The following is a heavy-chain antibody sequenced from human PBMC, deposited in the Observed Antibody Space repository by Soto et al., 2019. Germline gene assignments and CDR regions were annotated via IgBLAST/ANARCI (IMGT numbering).Heavy chain of an antibody. CDR3: TRYYDSSGYHGY. CDR2: IKSRTDGGTT. D-gene: IGHD3-22*01. V-gene: IGHV3-15*07. J-gene: IGHJ4*02. CDR1: GFTFSNAW. Sequence: GGSLRLSCAASGFTFSNAWMNWVRQTPGKGLEWVGRIKSRTDGGTTDYAAPVKGRFTISRDDSKNTLYLQMNSLKTEDTAVYYCTRYYDSSGYHGYWGQGTLVTVSS.